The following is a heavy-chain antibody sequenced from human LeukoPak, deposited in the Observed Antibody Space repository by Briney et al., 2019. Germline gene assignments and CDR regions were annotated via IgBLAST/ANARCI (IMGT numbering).Heavy chain of an antibody. CDR2: ISRTSHTI. Sequence: GGSLRLSCAASGFTFSNYDMIWVRQAPGKGLEWVSYISRTSHTIYYADSVKGRFTISRDNAKNSLYLQMNSLRVEDTAVYSCARYLGGWSSDYWGQGTLVTVSS. CDR3: ARYLGGWSSDY. CDR1: GFTFSNYD. V-gene: IGHV3-48*01. J-gene: IGHJ4*02. D-gene: IGHD6-19*01.